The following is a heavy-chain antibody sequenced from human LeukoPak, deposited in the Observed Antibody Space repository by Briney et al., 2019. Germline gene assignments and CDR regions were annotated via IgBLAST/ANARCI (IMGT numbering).Heavy chain of an antibody. CDR2: ISYDGSNK. J-gene: IGHJ6*02. CDR1: GFTFSSYA. D-gene: IGHD3/OR15-3a*01. CDR3: ARDAGFLDLYYYYGMDV. V-gene: IGHV3-30-3*01. Sequence: PGGSLRLSCAAAGFTFSSYAMHWVRRAPGKGLEWVAVISYDGSNKYYADSVKGRFTISRDNSKNTLYLQMNSLRAEDTAVYYCARDAGFLDLYYYYGMDVWGQGTTVTVSS.